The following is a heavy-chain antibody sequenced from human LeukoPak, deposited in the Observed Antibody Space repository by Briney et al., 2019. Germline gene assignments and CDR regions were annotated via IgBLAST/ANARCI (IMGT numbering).Heavy chain of an antibody. Sequence: SETLSLTCTVSGGSISSYYWSWIRQPAGKGLEWIGRIYTSGSTNYNPSLKSRVTMSVDTSKNQFSLKLSSVTAADTAVYYCARVLLEDTTFAYQVGVTNYYYYMDVWGKGTTVTVSS. CDR2: IYTSGST. V-gene: IGHV4-4*07. CDR1: GGSISSYY. J-gene: IGHJ6*03. CDR3: ARVLLEDTTFAYQVGVTNYYYYMDV. D-gene: IGHD2-21*02.